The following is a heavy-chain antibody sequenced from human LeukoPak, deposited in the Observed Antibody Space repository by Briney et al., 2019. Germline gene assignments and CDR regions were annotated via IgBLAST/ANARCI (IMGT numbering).Heavy chain of an antibody. CDR2: MNPNSGNT. D-gene: IGHD4-17*01. V-gene: IGHV1-8*03. J-gene: IGHJ4*02. Sequence: GASVKVSCKASGYTFTSYDINWVRQATGRGLEWMGWMNPNSGNTGYAQKFQGGVTITRDTSASTAYMELSSLRSEDTAVYYCARVPTVTTEFDYWGQGTLVTVSS. CDR3: ARVPTVTTEFDY. CDR1: GYTFTSYD.